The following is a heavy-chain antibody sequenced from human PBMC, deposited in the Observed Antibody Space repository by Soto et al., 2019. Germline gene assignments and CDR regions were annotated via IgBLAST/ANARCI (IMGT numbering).Heavy chain of an antibody. CDR2: ISTYDGNT. CDR1: GYSFTIYG. Sequence: GASVKVSCKASGYSFTIYGITWVRQAPGQGLEWMGWISTYDGNTNYAQNFQGRVSMARDTSTSTAYMELRSLRSDDTAVYYCARDRGRSRIGGICPFDYWGQGTLVTVSS. D-gene: IGHD2-15*01. CDR3: ARDRGRSRIGGICPFDY. V-gene: IGHV1-18*01. J-gene: IGHJ4*02.